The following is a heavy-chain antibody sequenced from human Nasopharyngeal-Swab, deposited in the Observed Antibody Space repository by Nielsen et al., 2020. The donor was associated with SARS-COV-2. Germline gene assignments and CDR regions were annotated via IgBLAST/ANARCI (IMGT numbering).Heavy chain of an antibody. Sequence: GSLRLSCTVSGGSISSSSYYWGWIRQPPGKGLEWIGSIYYSGSTYYNPSLKSRVTISVDTSKNQFSLKLSSVTAADTAVYYCARPSTVTKYYFDYWGQGTLVTVSS. V-gene: IGHV4-39*01. CDR2: IYYSGST. J-gene: IGHJ4*02. CDR3: ARPSTVTKYYFDY. D-gene: IGHD4-17*01. CDR1: GGSISSSSYY.